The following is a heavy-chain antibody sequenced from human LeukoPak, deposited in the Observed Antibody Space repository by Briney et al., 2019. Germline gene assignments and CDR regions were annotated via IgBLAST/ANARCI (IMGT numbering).Heavy chain of an antibody. V-gene: IGHV3-23*01. CDR3: AKGGQGSGRVFDI. J-gene: IGHJ3*02. CDR2: ISGSGGST. Sequence: GGSLRLSCAASGFTFSSYSMSWVRQAPGKGLEWVSAISGSGGSTYYADTVKGRFTISRDNSKNTLYLQMNGLRAEDTAVYYCAKGGQGSGRVFDIWGQGTMVSVSS. CDR1: GFTFSSYS. D-gene: IGHD6-25*01.